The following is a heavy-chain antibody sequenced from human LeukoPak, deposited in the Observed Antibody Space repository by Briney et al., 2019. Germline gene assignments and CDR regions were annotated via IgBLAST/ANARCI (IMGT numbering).Heavy chain of an antibody. CDR2: ISSSSSTI. CDR3: ARDAYSSNLLDY. J-gene: IGHJ4*02. CDR1: GGSISSSN. D-gene: IGHD6-13*01. Sequence: PSETLSLTCAVSGGSISSSNWWSWVRQPPGKGLEWVSYISSSSSTIYYADSVKGRFTISRDNAKNSLYLQMNSLRAEDTAVYYCARDAYSSNLLDYWGQGTLVTVSS. V-gene: IGHV3-48*04.